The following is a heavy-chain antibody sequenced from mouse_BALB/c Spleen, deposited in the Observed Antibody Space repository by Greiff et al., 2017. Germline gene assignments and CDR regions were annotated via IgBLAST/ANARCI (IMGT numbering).Heavy chain of an antibody. CDR2: IYPGSGST. V-gene: IGHV1S22*01. D-gene: IGHD3-1*01. CDR3: TGATLMDY. CDR1: GYTFTSYW. J-gene: IGHJ4*01. Sequence: LKQPGSELVRPGASVKLSCKASGYTFTSYWMHWVKQRPGQGLEWIGNIYPGSGSTNYDEKFKSKATLTVDTSSSTAYMQLSSLTSEDSAVYYCTGATLMDYWGQGTSVTVSS.